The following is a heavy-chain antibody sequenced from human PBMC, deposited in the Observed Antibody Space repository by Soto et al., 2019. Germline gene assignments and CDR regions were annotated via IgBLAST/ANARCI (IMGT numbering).Heavy chain of an antibody. J-gene: IGHJ4*02. CDR1: EGKIISHG. CDR2: IYYSGST. D-gene: IGHD4-17*01. V-gene: IGHV4-59*11. Sequence: VAEGKIISHGGSCIRKKPGKGLEWIGYIYYSGSTNYTPSLKSRVTISVDTSKNQFSLKLSSVTAADTAVYYCARDLENYGVFSWGQGTLV. CDR3: ARDLENYGVFS.